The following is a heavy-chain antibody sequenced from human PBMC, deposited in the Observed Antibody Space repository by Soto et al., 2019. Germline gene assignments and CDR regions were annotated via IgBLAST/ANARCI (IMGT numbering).Heavy chain of an antibody. D-gene: IGHD3-3*01. CDR3: ARVLRFLEWLSGTFDP. V-gene: IGHV4-39*01. CDR2: IYYSGST. CDR1: GGSISSSSYY. Sequence: SETLSLTCTVSGGSISSSSYYWGWIRQPPGKGLEWIGSIYYSGSTYYNPSLKSRVTISVDTSKNQFSLKLSSVTAADTAVYYCARVLRFLEWLSGTFDPWGQGTLVTVSS. J-gene: IGHJ5*02.